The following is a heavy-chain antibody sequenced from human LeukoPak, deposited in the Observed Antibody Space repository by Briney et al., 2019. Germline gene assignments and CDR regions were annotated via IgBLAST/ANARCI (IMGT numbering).Heavy chain of an antibody. J-gene: IGHJ3*02. CDR3: ARVDATHYDSSGYFLLSRAFDI. Sequence: GASVKVSCKASGYTFTSYGISWVRQAPGQGLGWMGWISAYNGNTNYAQKLQGRVTMTTDTSTSTAYMELRSLRSDDTAVYYCARVDATHYDSSGYFLLSRAFDIWGQGTMVTVSS. V-gene: IGHV1-18*01. CDR2: ISAYNGNT. D-gene: IGHD3-22*01. CDR1: GYTFTSYG.